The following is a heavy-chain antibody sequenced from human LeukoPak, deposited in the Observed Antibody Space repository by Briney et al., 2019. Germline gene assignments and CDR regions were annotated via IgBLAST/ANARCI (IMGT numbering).Heavy chain of an antibody. J-gene: IGHJ4*02. V-gene: IGHV1-69*13. CDR3: ARGVPAAIGEDY. CDR1: GGTFSSYA. CDR2: IIPIFGTA. D-gene: IGHD2-2*01. Sequence: SVKVSCKASGGTFSSYAISWVRQAPGQGLEWMGGIIPIFGTANYAQKFQGRVTITADESTSTAYMELSSLRSEDTAVYYCARGVPAAIGEDYWGQGTLVTVSS.